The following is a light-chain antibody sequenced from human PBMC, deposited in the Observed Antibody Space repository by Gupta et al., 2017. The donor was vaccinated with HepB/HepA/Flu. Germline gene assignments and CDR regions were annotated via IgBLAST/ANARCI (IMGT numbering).Light chain of an antibody. J-gene: IGKJ1*01. CDR2: AAS. Sequence: DIKMTQSPPSLSASVGDTINITCPAGQSSSSYLNWYQQRPGKAPRLLIYAASTWESGVPARFSGSGRGTDFTLTISSLQPDDFAAYYCQQCYSAPWTFGRGTRVEIK. V-gene: IGKV1-39*01. CDR1: QSSSSY. CDR3: QQCYSAPWT.